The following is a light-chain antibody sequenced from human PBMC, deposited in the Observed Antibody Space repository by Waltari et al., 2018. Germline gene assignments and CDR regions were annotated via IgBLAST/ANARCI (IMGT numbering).Light chain of an antibody. CDR1: QSVSSY. V-gene: IGKV3-11*01. CDR3: QQRSNWPPAHT. CDR2: DAS. J-gene: IGKJ4*01. Sequence: EIVLTQSPATLSLSPGESATLSCRASQSVSSYLAWYQQKPGQAPRLLIYDASNRATGIPARFSGSGSGTDFTLTISSLEPEDFAVYYCQQRSNWPPAHTFGGGTKVEIK.